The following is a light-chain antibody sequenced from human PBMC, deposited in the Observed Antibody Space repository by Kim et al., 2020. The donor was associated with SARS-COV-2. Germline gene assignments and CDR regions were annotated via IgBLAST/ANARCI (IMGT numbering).Light chain of an antibody. CDR1: SSDVGGYNS. J-gene: IGLJ3*02. CDR2: DVS. Sequence: SPGQSVTLSCTGTSSDVGGYNSVSWYQQHPDKAPKLMIYDVSKRPSGVPDRFSGSKSGITASLTISWLQADDEADYYCCSYAGTWVFGGGTQLTVL. V-gene: IGLV2-11*03. CDR3: CSYAGTWV.